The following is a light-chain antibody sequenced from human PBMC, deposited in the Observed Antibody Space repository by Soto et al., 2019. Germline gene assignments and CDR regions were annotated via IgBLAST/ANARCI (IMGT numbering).Light chain of an antibody. CDR3: QQYSSSPLT. V-gene: IGKV3-20*01. J-gene: IGKJ4*01. CDR2: GAS. Sequence: EIVLSQSPGTLSLSPGGRATLSCRASQSVSSNYLAWYQQKPGQAPRLLIYGASNRATGIPDRFSGSGSGTEFTLTISRLEPEDFAVYYCQQYSSSPLTFGGGTKVDIK. CDR1: QSVSSNY.